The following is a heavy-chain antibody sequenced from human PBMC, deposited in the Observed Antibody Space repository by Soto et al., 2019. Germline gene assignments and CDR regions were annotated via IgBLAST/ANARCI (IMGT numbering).Heavy chain of an antibody. J-gene: IGHJ6*04. V-gene: IGHV1-2*04. D-gene: IGHD3-9*01. Sequence: GASVKVSCKASGYTFTGYYMHWVRQAPGQGLEWMGWINPNSGGTNYAQKFQGWVTMTRDTSISTAYMELSRLRSDDTAVYYCAKATRYDIYDMDVWGKGTTVTVSS. CDR1: GYTFTGYY. CDR2: INPNSGGT. CDR3: AKATRYDIYDMDV.